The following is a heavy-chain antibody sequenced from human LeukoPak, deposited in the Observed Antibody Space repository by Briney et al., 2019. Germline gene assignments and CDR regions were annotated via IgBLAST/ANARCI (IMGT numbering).Heavy chain of an antibody. V-gene: IGHV4-34*01. CDR3: ARAGWLYFDY. J-gene: IGHJ4*02. Sequence: PSETLSLTCAVYGVFFSGYYWSWIRQPPGKGLEWIGEINHSGSTNYNPSLKSRVTISVDTSKNQFSLKLSYVTAADTAVYYCARAGWLYFDYWGQGTLVTVSS. CDR2: INHSGST. CDR1: GVFFSGYY. D-gene: IGHD5-12*01.